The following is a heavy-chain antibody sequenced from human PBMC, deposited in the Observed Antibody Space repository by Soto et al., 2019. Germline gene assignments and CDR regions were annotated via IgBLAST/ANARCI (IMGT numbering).Heavy chain of an antibody. J-gene: IGHJ6*02. V-gene: IGHV3-21*01. Sequence: GGSLRLSCAASGFTFSSYSMNWVRQAPGKGLEWVSSISSSSSYIYYADSVKGRFTISRDNAKNSLYLQMNSLRAEDTAVYYCARGGPLYSSGWYGWGIHYYYGMDVWGQGTTVTVSS. CDR2: ISSSSSYI. CDR3: ARGGPLYSSGWYGWGIHYYYGMDV. D-gene: IGHD6-19*01. CDR1: GFTFSSYS.